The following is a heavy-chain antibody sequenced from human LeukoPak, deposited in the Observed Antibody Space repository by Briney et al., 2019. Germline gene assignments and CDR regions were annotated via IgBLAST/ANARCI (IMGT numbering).Heavy chain of an antibody. CDR1: GFTFSTYG. CDR2: IRYDGSKK. CDR3: AKELPAGDYYYYGMDV. D-gene: IGHD2-2*01. J-gene: IGHJ6*02. V-gene: IGHV3-30*02. Sequence: GGSLRLSCAASGFTFSTYGMHWVRQAPGKGLEWVTYIRYDGSKKFHADSVRGRFTISRDNSKNTLYLQMNSLRAEDTAVYYCAKELPAGDYYYYGMDVWGQGTTVTVSS.